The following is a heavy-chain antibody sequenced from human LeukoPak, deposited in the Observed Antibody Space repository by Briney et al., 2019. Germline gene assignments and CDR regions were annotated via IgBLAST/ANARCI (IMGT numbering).Heavy chain of an antibody. J-gene: IGHJ4*02. Sequence: GGSLRLSCAASGFTFSSYAMSWVRQAPGKGLEWASAISGSGGSTYYADSVKGRFTMSRDNSKNTLYLQMNSLRAEDTAVYYCAKVDSYYYDSSGPGFDYWGQGTLVTVSS. CDR1: GFTFSSYA. CDR2: ISGSGGST. D-gene: IGHD3-22*01. CDR3: AKVDSYYYDSSGPGFDY. V-gene: IGHV3-23*01.